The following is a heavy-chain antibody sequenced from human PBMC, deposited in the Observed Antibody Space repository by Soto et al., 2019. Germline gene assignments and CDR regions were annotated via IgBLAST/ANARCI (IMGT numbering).Heavy chain of an antibody. Sequence: GGSLRLSCAASGFTVSSNYMSWVRQAPGKGLEWVSVIYSGGSTYYADSVKGRFTISRDNSKNTLYLQMNSLRAEDTAVYYCASSTKNIGYCSSTSCYPPKYYYYGMDVWGQGTTVTVSS. J-gene: IGHJ6*02. CDR2: IYSGGST. D-gene: IGHD2-2*01. CDR3: ASSTKNIGYCSSTSCYPPKYYYYGMDV. CDR1: GFTVSSNY. V-gene: IGHV3-53*01.